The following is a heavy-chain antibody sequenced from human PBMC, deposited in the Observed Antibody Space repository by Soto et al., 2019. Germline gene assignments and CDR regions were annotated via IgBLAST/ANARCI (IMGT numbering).Heavy chain of an antibody. J-gene: IGHJ6*02. V-gene: IGHV3-48*01. CDR3: ARDPLILWFGELSGYGMDV. D-gene: IGHD3-10*01. CDR1: WFNFRDLC. Sequence: GGLHRLPYSVFWFNFRDLCIHRVLQDTGEGLEWVSYISSSSSTIYYADSVKGRFTISRDNAKNSLYLQMNSLRAEDTAVYYCARDPLILWFGELSGYGMDVWGQGTTVTVSS. CDR2: ISSSSSTI.